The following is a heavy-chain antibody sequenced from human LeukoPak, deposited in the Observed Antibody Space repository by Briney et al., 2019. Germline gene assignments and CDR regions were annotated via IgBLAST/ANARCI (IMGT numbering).Heavy chain of an antibody. V-gene: IGHV3-48*01. D-gene: IGHD5-12*01. J-gene: IGHJ4*02. CDR1: GFTFSSYS. Sequence: PGGSLRLSCAASGFTFSSYSMNWVRQAPGKGLEWVSYISSSSTIYYSDSVKGRFTISRDNAKNSLYLQMNSLRAEDTAVYYCARGLIVATYYFDYWGQRTLVTVSS. CDR2: ISSSSTI. CDR3: ARGLIVATYYFDY.